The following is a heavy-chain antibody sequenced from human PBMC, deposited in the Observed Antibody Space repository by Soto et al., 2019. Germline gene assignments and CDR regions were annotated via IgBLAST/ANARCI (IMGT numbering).Heavy chain of an antibody. Sequence: SETLSLTCTVSGCSISSYYWSWIRQPPGKGLEWIGYIYYSGSTNYNPSLKSRVTISVDTSKNQFSLKLSSVTAADTAVYYCARESMVRGVITSWFDPWGQGTLVTVSS. V-gene: IGHV4-59*01. CDR3: ARESMVRGVITSWFDP. CDR2: IYYSGST. CDR1: GCSISSYY. J-gene: IGHJ5*02. D-gene: IGHD3-10*01.